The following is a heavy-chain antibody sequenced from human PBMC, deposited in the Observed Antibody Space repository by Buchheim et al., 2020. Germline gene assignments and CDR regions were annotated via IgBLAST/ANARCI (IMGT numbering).Heavy chain of an antibody. D-gene: IGHD2-15*01. CDR3: ARVYCSGGSCYPHEDWFDP. CDR2: IYYSGST. CDR1: GGSISSSSYY. V-gene: IGHV4-39*01. Sequence: QLQLQESGPGLVKPSETLSLTCTVSGGSISSSSYYWGWIRQPPGKGLEWIGSIYYSGSTYYNPSLKSRVTISVDTSKNQFSLKLSSVTAAGTAVYYCARVYCSGGSCYPHEDWFDPWGQGTL. J-gene: IGHJ5*02.